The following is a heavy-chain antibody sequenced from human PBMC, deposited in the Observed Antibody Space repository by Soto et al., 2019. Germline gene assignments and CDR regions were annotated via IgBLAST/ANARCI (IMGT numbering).Heavy chain of an antibody. J-gene: IGHJ6*02. CDR2: IDPSDSYT. CDR1: GYSFTSYW. Sequence: PVESLKISCKGSGYSFTSYWISWVRQMPGKGLEWMGRIDPSDSYTNYSPSFQGHVTISADKSISTAYLQWSSLKASDTAMYYCAQSGFWSGYYPHYCGMDVWGQGTTVTVSS. CDR3: AQSGFWSGYYPHYCGMDV. V-gene: IGHV5-10-1*01. D-gene: IGHD3-3*01.